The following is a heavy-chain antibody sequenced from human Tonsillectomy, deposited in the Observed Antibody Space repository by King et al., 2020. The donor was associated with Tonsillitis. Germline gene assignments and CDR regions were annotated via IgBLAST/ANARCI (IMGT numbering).Heavy chain of an antibody. J-gene: IGHJ5*02. D-gene: IGHD1-26*01. CDR3: ARDLWELLPWFDP. CDR2: INSDGSST. Sequence: VQLVESGGGLVQPGGSLRLSCAASGFTFSSHWMHWVRQAPGKGLVWGSRINSDGSSTSYADSVKGRFTISRDNAKNTLYLQMNSLRAEDTAVYYCARDLWELLPWFDPWGQGTLVTVSS. V-gene: IGHV3-74*01. CDR1: GFTFSSHW.